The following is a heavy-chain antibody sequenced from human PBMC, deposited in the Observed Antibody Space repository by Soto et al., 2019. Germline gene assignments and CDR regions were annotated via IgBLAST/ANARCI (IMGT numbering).Heavy chain of an antibody. CDR1: GFSLSTRGVG. Sequence: QITLKESGPTLVKPTQTLTLTCTFSGFSLSTRGVGVGWIRQPPGKALEWLALIYWDDDKRYSPSLKTRLTITKDISKNQVVLTMTNMDPLDTATYSCAHIGVSRWFDFWGQGTLVTVSS. CDR2: IYWDDDK. V-gene: IGHV2-5*02. CDR3: AHIGVSRWFDF. J-gene: IGHJ4*02. D-gene: IGHD6-13*01.